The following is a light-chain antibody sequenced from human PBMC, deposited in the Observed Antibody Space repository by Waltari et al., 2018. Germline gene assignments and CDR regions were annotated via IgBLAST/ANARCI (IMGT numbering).Light chain of an antibody. Sequence: QAGLTQTPSVSKELRQPATLTCTGNSNNVGHEGPIWPQQHKGNPPKPLSYRNNNPPSGFSVRFSASRTRTTASLTSSGLHAEDEADYYCSAWDSSLNMWLYGGGTKVTVL. CDR1: SNNVGHEG. CDR3: SAWDSSLNMWL. J-gene: IGLJ3*02. V-gene: IGLV10-54*01. CDR2: RNN.